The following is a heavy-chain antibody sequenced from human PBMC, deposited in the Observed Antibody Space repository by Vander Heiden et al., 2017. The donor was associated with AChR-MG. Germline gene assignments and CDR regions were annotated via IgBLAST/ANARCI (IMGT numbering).Heavy chain of an antibody. D-gene: IGHD2-15*01. Sequence: EVQLVESGGGLVKPGGSLGISWAASGCPLRSYRLNWVRQAPGKGLEWVSSISSSSSYIYYADSVKGRFTISRDNAKNSLYLQMNSLRAEDTAVYYCARGYGCSGGSCYAIYYYYGMDVWGQGTTVTVSS. CDR1: GCPLRSYR. J-gene: IGHJ6*02. CDR3: ARGYGCSGGSCYAIYYYYGMDV. V-gene: IGHV3-21*01. CDR2: ISSSSSYI.